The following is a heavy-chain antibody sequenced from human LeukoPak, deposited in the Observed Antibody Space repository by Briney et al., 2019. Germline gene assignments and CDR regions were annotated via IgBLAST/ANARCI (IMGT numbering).Heavy chain of an antibody. CDR2: ISAYNGNT. V-gene: IGHV1-18*01. Sequence: ASVKVSCKTSGYTFTRYGISWVRQAPGQGLEWMGWISAYNGNTNYAQKIKGRVTMTTDTSTRTAYMELRSLRSDDTAVYYCARSVGPGTDGDYYYYYMDVWGEGTTVTVSS. J-gene: IGHJ6*03. D-gene: IGHD1-1*01. CDR1: GYTFTRYG. CDR3: ARSVGPGTDGDYYYYYMDV.